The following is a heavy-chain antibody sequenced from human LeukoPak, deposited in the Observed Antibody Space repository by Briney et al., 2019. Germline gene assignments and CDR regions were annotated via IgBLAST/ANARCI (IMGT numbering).Heavy chain of an antibody. CDR3: TREVLWFGEAFYYYYYMDV. CDR1: GFTFGDYA. J-gene: IGHJ6*03. CDR2: IRSKAYGGTT. D-gene: IGHD3-10*01. Sequence: PGGSLRLSCTASGFTFGDYAMSWVRQAPGKGLEWVGFIRSKAYGGTTEYAASVKGRFTISRDDSKSIAYLQMNSLKTEDTAVYYCTREVLWFGEAFYYYYYMDVWGKGTTVTISS. V-gene: IGHV3-49*04.